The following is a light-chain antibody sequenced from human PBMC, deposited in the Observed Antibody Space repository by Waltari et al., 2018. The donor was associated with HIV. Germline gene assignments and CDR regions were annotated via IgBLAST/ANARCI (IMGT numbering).Light chain of an antibody. Sequence: DVVLTQSPASLAVSLGERDTINCKSSHSVLYRSNKKNDLAWYQQKPGQPPKLLFYWASTRESGISDRFSASGSGTDFTLTITSLQVDDVAVYYCQQYLSTPLTFGGGTKVEI. CDR2: WAS. CDR1: HSVLYRSNKKND. J-gene: IGKJ4*01. CDR3: QQYLSTPLT. V-gene: IGKV4-1*01.